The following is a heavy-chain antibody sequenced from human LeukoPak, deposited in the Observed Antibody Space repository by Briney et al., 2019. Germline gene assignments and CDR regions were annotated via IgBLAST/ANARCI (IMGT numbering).Heavy chain of an antibody. J-gene: IGHJ4*02. CDR2: IYISGTT. Sequence: PSETLSLTCAVSGASISGGVYYWSWIRQPAGKAPEWLGRIYISGTTNYSPSLKRRLTISIDTSKNQFSLKLSSVTAADTAVYYCAREIPEGSGMALDYWGQGTLVTVSS. V-gene: IGHV4-61*02. CDR3: AREIPEGSGMALDY. CDR1: GASISGGVYY. D-gene: IGHD3-10*01.